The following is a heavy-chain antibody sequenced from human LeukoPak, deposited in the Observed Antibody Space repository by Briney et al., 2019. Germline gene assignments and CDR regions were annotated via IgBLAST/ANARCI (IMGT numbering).Heavy chain of an antibody. CDR1: GFTFSNYW. CDR2: INSDGSTT. Sequence: GGSLRLSCAASGFTFSNYWMHWVRQAPGKGLVWVSRINSDGSTTTYADSVKGRFTISRDNAKNSLFLQLNSLRVEDTAVYYCARDPGSTGDYWGQGTLVTVSS. J-gene: IGHJ4*02. CDR3: ARDPGSTGDY. D-gene: IGHD1-1*01. V-gene: IGHV3-74*01.